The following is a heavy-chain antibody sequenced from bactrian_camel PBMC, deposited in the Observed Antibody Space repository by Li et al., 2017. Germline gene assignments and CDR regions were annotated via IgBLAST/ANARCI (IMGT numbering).Heavy chain of an antibody. D-gene: IGHD3*01. V-gene: IGHV3S40*01. CDR1: GFTFSDHD. CDR3: AVRYGLGAKRGGYNY. CDR2: INSGGGGT. J-gene: IGHJ4*01. Sequence: QLVESGGGLVQPGGSLRLSCAASGFTFSDHDMSWVRQAPGKGLEWVSAINSGGGGTYYADSVKGRFTISRDNAKNTLYLQMNSLKSEDTALYYCAVRYGLGAKRGGYNYWGQGTQVTVS.